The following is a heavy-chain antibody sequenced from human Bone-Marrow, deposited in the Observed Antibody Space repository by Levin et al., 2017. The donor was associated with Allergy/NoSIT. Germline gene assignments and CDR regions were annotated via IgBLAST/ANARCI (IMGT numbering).Heavy chain of an antibody. D-gene: IGHD4-23*01. Sequence: PSETLSLTCTVSGGSLNSTGYYWSWIRQHPGTGLEWIGYIFYSGTTYYNFSLKSRVTISLDKSKNQFSLRLTSVTAADTAMYYCARYSGNSFDYWGLGSLVIVSS. CDR1: GGSLNSTGYY. J-gene: IGHJ4*02. V-gene: IGHV4-31*03. CDR3: ARYSGNSFDY. CDR2: IFYSGTT.